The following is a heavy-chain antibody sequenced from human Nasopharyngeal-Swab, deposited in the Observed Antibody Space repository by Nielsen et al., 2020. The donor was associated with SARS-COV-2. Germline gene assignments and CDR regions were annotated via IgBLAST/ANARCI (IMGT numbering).Heavy chain of an antibody. Sequence: VRQMPGKGLEWMGIIFPRDSDTRYSPSFQGQVTISTDKSINTAYLQWSSLKASDSALYYWGTKGRKRRGREEVEIWGQG. CDR3: GTKGRKRRGREEVEI. V-gene: IGHV5-51*01. J-gene: IGHJ3*02. CDR2: IFPRDSDT. D-gene: IGHD3-16*01.